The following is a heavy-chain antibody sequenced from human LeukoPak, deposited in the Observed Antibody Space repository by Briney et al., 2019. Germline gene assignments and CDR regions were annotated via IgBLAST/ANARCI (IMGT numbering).Heavy chain of an antibody. CDR2: IYHSGST. CDR1: GGSISSSNW. Sequence: SETLSLTCAVSGGSISSSNWRSWVRPPPGKGLEWIGEIYHSGSTNYNPSLKSRVTISVDKSKNQFSLKLSSVTAADTAVYYCARDWFGDFWSGYYLAYWGQGTLVTVSS. D-gene: IGHD3-3*01. CDR3: ARDWFGDFWSGYYLAY. V-gene: IGHV4-4*02. J-gene: IGHJ4*02.